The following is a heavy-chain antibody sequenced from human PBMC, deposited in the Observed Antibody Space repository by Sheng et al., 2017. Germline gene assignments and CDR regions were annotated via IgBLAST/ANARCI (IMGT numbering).Heavy chain of an antibody. CDR1: GGSISSGGYS. V-gene: IGHV4-30-2*01. J-gene: IGHJ4*02. CDR2: SITVGTS. CDR3: ARRRGTDGSFDY. D-gene: IGHD3-10*01. Sequence: QLQLQESGSGLVKPSQTLSLTCAVSGGSISSGGYSWSWIRQPPGKAWSGLGTSITVGTSYYNPTLKSRVTISIDRSETQFSLKLSSVTAADTAVYYCARRRGTDGSFDYVGPREPW.